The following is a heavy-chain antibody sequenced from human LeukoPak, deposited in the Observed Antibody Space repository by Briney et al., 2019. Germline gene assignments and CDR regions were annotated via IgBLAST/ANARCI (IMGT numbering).Heavy chain of an antibody. V-gene: IGHV3-48*04. CDR3: ARDQSGWYLGFDI. D-gene: IGHD6-19*01. CDR2: ISDRSSTI. Sequence: GGSLRLSCAASGFTLTEYSIIWVRQAPGKGLEWVSFISDISDRSSTIHYADSVKGRFTVSRDNAKNSLYLQMNSLRVEDTAVYYCARDQSGWYLGFDIWGQGTMVTVSS. J-gene: IGHJ3*02. CDR1: GFTLTEYS.